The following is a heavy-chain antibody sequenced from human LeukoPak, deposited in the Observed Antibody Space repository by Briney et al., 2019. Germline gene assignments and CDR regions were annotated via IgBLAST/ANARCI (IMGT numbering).Heavy chain of an antibody. CDR2: ISGNAGST. Sequence: GGSLRLSCAASGFTLSSYAMSWVRQAPGKGLEWVSLISGNAGSTYYADSVKGRFTISRNITKNTLYLQMNSLRAEDTAVYYCAKDGLQFSEWLPPLGYWGQGTLVTVSS. CDR3: AKDGLQFSEWLPPLGY. CDR1: GFTLSSYA. D-gene: IGHD3-3*01. J-gene: IGHJ4*02. V-gene: IGHV3-23*01.